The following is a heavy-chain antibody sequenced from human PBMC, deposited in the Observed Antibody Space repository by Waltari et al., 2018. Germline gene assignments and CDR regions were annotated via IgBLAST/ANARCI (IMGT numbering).Heavy chain of an antibody. CDR1: GDSISSADYY. Sequence: QVLLQESGPGLVQASQTLSLTCTVSGDSISSADYYWSWIRRPAGKEMQWIGRVSSTGGANFAPSLKRRATISVASSKNEFSLSLTSVTAADTATYYCAREDLAVRKTGGFDYWGQGVMVSVSS. CDR3: AREDLAVRKTGGFDY. V-gene: IGHV4-61*02. D-gene: IGHD6-19*01. J-gene: IGHJ4*02. CDR2: VSSTGGA.